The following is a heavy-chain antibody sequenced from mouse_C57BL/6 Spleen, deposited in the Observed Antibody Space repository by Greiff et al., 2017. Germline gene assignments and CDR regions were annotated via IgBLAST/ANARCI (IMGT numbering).Heavy chain of an antibody. D-gene: IGHD4-1*01. CDR2: IDPETGGT. Sequence: VQLQQSGAELVRPGASVTLSCKASGYTFPDYEMHWVKQTPVHGLEWIGAIDPETGGTAYNQKFKGKAILTADKSSSTAYMELRSLTSEDSAFYCCTPNPWFAYWGQGTLVTVSA. V-gene: IGHV1-15*01. J-gene: IGHJ3*01. CDR3: TPNPWFAY. CDR1: GYTFPDYE.